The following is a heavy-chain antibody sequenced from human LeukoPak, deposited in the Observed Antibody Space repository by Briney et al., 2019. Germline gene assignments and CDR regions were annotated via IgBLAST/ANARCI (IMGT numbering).Heavy chain of an antibody. J-gene: IGHJ4*02. Sequence: GGSLRPSCAASGFTVSSNYMSWVRQAPGKGLEWVSVIYSGGSTYYADSGKGRFTISRDNSKNTLYLQMNSLRAEDTAVYYCARDPKYYDILTGYYVDYWGQGTLVTVSS. CDR1: GFTVSSNY. CDR3: ARDPKYYDILTGYYVDY. CDR2: IYSGGST. D-gene: IGHD3-9*01. V-gene: IGHV3-66*01.